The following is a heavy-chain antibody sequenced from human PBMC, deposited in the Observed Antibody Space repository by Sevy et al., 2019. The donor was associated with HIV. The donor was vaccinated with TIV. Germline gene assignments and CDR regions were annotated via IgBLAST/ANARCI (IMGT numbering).Heavy chain of an antibody. V-gene: IGHV3-73*01. CDR3: TRKNVDTAMVHYYYYYGMDV. D-gene: IGHD5-18*01. CDR1: GFTFSGSA. J-gene: IGHJ6*02. CDR2: IRSKANSYAT. Sequence: GGSLRLSCAASGFTFSGSAMHWVRQASGKGLEWVGRIRSKANSYATAYAASVKGRFTISRDDSKNTAYLQMNSLKTEDTAVYYCTRKNVDTAMVHYYYYYGMDVWGQGTTVTVSS.